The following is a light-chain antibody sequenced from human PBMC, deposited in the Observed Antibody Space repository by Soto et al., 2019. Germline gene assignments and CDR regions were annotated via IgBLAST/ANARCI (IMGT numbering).Light chain of an antibody. CDR3: QHYNSYSET. J-gene: IGKJ1*01. CDR2: DAS. CDR1: QSISSW. V-gene: IGKV1-5*01. Sequence: DIQMTQSPSTLSASIGDKVTITCRATQSISSWLAWYQHKPGEAPKLLIYDASDLETGVPSRFSGSGSGTEFTLTISSLQPDDFATYYCQHYNSYSETFGQGTKVDI.